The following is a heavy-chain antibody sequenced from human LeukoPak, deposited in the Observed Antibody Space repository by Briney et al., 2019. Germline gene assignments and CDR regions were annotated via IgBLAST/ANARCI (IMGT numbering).Heavy chain of an antibody. Sequence: PSETLSLTCAVSGGSISSSNWWSWVRQPPGQGLEWIGEIYHSGSTNYNPSLKSRVTISVDRSKNQFSLKLRSVIAADTAVYYCARVGWELLGPFDHWGQGTLVTVSS. CDR3: ARVGWELLGPFDH. CDR1: GGSISSSNW. D-gene: IGHD1-26*01. V-gene: IGHV4-4*02. CDR2: IYHSGST. J-gene: IGHJ4*02.